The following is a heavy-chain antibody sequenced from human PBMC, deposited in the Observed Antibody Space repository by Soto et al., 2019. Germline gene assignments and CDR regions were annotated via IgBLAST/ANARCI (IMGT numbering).Heavy chain of an antibody. V-gene: IGHV3-23*01. D-gene: IGHD6-13*01. J-gene: IGHJ5*02. CDR1: AFTFSNYA. CDR3: AKDRASAGTGSWFDP. Sequence: GGSLRLSCAASAFTFSNYAMTWVRQAPGKGLEWVSAISGGGGSTYYADSVRGRFTISRDNSRNTLYLQMNSLRAEDTAIYYCAKDRASAGTGSWFDPWGRGTLVTVSS. CDR2: ISGGGGST.